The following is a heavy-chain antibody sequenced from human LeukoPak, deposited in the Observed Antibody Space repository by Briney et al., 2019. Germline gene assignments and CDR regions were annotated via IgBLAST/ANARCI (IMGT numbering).Heavy chain of an antibody. CDR2: ISSNGGST. V-gene: IGHV3-64*01. CDR1: GFTFSSYA. CDR3: ARGGSIAARPIDY. J-gene: IGHJ4*02. D-gene: IGHD6-6*01. Sequence: GGSLRLSCAASGFTFSSYAMHWVRQAPGKRLEYVSAISSNGGSTYYANSVKGRFTISRDNSKNTLFLQMGSLRAEDMAVYYCARGGSIAARPIDYWGQGTLVTVSS.